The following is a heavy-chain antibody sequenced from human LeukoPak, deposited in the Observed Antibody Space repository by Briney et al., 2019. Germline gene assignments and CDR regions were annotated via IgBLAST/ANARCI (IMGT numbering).Heavy chain of an antibody. CDR1: GYTFTTYG. Sequence: ASVKVSCKTSGYTFTTYGISWVRQAPGQGLEWMGWISPNNGNRNYAQKLQGRVTMTTDTSTSTAYMELRSLRSDDTAVYYCARDLISMLYDYSSSWYCFDYWGQGTLVTVSS. J-gene: IGHJ4*02. CDR3: ARDLISMLYDYSSSWYCFDY. V-gene: IGHV1-18*01. CDR2: ISPNNGNR. D-gene: IGHD6-13*01.